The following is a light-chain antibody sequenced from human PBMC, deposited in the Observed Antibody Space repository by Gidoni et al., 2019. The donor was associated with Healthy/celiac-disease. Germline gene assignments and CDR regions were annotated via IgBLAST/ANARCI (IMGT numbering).Light chain of an antibody. CDR3: QQFNSYLLT. J-gene: IGKJ3*01. V-gene: IGKV1-13*02. Sequence: AIQSTPSPSSLSASVGDRVTITCRASQGISSALAWYQQKPGNAPKLLIYDASSLESGVPSRFSGSGSGTDFTLTISGLQPEDFETYYCQQFNSYLLTFGPGTKVDIK. CDR2: DAS. CDR1: QGISSA.